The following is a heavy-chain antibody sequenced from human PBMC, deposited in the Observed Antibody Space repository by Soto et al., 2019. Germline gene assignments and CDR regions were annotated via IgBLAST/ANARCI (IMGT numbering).Heavy chain of an antibody. CDR2: INSDGSIT. CDR3: AKDRAYDFWSGYCDY. V-gene: IGHV3-74*01. Sequence: GGSLRLSCAASGFTFSSYWMHWVRQVPEKGLVWVSRINSDGSITNYADAVKGRFTISRDNVKNTLYLQMNSLRAEDTAVYYCAKDRAYDFWSGYCDYWGQGTLVTVSS. CDR1: GFTFSSYW. D-gene: IGHD3-3*01. J-gene: IGHJ4*02.